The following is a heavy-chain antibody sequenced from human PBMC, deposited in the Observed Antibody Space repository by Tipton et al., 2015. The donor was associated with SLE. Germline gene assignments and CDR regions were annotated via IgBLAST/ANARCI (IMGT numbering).Heavy chain of an antibody. V-gene: IGHV4-61*02. CDR1: GGSISSGSYY. CDR3: ATDSAAGFDY. Sequence: TLSLTCTVSGGSISSGSYYWSWIRQPAGKGLEWIGRIYTSGSTNYNPSLKSRVTISVDTSKNQFSLKLSSVTAADTAVYYCATDSAAGFDYWGQGTLVTVSS. CDR2: IYTSGST. J-gene: IGHJ4*02. D-gene: IGHD6-13*01.